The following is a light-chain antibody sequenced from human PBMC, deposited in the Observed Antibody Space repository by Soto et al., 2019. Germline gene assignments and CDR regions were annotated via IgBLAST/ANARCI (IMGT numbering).Light chain of an antibody. CDR3: AAWDDSLSGRV. CDR1: SSNIGSHN. V-gene: IGLV1-47*01. J-gene: IGLJ1*01. CDR2: KNN. Sequence: QSVLTQPPSASGTPGQRVSISCSGGSSNIGSHNVYWYQQLPGTAPKLLIFKNNQRPSGVPDRFSDSKSGTSASLAISGLRSEDEADYYCAAWDDSLSGRVFGTGTKVTVL.